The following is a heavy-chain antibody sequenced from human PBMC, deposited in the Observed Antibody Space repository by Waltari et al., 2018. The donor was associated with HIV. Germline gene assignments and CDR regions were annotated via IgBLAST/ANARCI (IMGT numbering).Heavy chain of an antibody. CDR3: ARGPQWLAYLYFDY. CDR1: GYTFTGYA. D-gene: IGHD6-19*01. J-gene: IGHJ4*02. V-gene: IGHV1-2*02. CDR2: INPNSGGT. Sequence: QVQLGQSGAAVKQPGASVKVSCKASGYTFTGYAIHRVRQAPGQGLEWMGWINPNSGGTNYAQKFQGRVTMTRDTSISTAYMELSRLRSDDTAVYYCARGPQWLAYLYFDYWGQGTLVTVSS.